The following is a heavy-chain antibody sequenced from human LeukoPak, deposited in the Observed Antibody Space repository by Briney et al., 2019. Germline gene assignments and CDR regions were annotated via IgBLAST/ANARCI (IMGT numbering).Heavy chain of an antibody. D-gene: IGHD3-22*01. CDR1: GYTFTSYG. J-gene: IGHJ3*02. V-gene: IGHV1-18*01. Sequence: ASVTVSCKASGYTFTSYGISWVRQAPGQGLEWMGWISAYNGNTNYAQKLQGRVTMTTDTSTSTAYMELRSLRSDDTAVYYCAVATITYYYDSSGSDAFDIWGQGTMVTVSS. CDR3: AVATITYYYDSSGSDAFDI. CDR2: ISAYNGNT.